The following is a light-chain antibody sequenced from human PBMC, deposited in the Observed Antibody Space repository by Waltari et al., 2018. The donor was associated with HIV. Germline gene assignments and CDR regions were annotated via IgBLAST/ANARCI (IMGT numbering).Light chain of an antibody. J-gene: IGLJ1*01. CDR1: SNDVGGYNH. Sequence: TQPASVSGSPGQSITISCIGTSNDVGGYNHVSWYQRHPGKAPKLLIYDVTNRPSGVSNRFSGSKSGNTASLAISGLQAEDEADYYCASYRYSTKSYVFGTGTTVTVL. CDR2: DVT. V-gene: IGLV2-14*03. CDR3: ASYRYSTKSYV.